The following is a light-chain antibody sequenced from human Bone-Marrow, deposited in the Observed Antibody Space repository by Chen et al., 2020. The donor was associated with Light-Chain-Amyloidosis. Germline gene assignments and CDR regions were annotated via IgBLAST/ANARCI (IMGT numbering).Light chain of an antibody. CDR3: RQYHSLPLT. J-gene: IGKJ4*01. Sequence: DTQMTQSPSSLSASVGDRVTITCQASQDISNYLNWYQQKPGKAPNLLISVAFNLETGVPSRFSGSGFGREVYLRITSLQPEDIATYYCRQYHSLPLTLGGGTKVEI. CDR2: VAF. CDR1: QDISNY. V-gene: IGKV1-33*01.